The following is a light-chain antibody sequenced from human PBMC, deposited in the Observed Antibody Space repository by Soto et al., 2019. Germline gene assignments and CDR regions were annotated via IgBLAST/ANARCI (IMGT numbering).Light chain of an antibody. CDR3: SSYTTSSTRV. V-gene: IGLV2-14*01. J-gene: IGLJ1*01. CDR2: EVT. CDR1: RSDVGIYNY. Sequence: QSAMTQPASVAGSPGQAIAISCTVSRSDVGIYNYVSWYQQHPGKDPKLIIYEVTHRHSGVSKRFPGSMSGSTASLTISGLQAEDEADYYCSSYTTSSTRVFGTGTKGT.